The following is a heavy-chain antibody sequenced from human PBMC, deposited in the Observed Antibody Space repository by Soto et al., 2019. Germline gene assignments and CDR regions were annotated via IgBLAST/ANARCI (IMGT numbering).Heavy chain of an antibody. V-gene: IGHV4-59*08. CDR3: ARLGRWLQALDS. CDR1: GGSISSYY. D-gene: IGHD5-12*01. Sequence: SETLSLTCTVSGGSISSYYWSWIRQPPGKGLEWVGYIYYSGSTTYNPSLKSRLTISVDTSKNQFSLKLRSVTAADTAVYYCARLGRWLQALDSWGQATLVTVSS. CDR2: IYYSGST. J-gene: IGHJ4*02.